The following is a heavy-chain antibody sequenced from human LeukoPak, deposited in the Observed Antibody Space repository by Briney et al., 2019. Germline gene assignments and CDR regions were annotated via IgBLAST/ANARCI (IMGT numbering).Heavy chain of an antibody. D-gene: IGHD6-13*01. V-gene: IGHV3-30*02. Sequence: GESLRLSCTTSGFIFSNYGFHWVRQAPGKGREWVALIRNDIPKDGINKYYADSVRGRFTISRDNSKNTVYLQMNSLRVADTAMYYCAKGDSNWGQGTLVTVSS. CDR1: GFIFSNYG. CDR3: AKGDSN. CDR2: IPKDGINK. J-gene: IGHJ4*02.